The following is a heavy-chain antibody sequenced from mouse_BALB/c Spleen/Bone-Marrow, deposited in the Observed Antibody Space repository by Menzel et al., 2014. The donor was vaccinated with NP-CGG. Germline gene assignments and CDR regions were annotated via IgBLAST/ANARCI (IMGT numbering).Heavy chain of an antibody. Sequence: VKVVESGPGLVAPSQSLSITCTVSGFSLTDYGVSWIRQPPGKGLEWLGVIWGGGSTYYNSALKSRLSISKDNSKGQVFLKMNSLQTDDTAMYYCAKHRLTYYAMDYWGQGTSVTVSS. J-gene: IGHJ4*01. CDR1: GFSLTDYG. V-gene: IGHV2-6-5*01. CDR2: IWGGGST. CDR3: AKHRLTYYAMDY. D-gene: IGHD1-3*01.